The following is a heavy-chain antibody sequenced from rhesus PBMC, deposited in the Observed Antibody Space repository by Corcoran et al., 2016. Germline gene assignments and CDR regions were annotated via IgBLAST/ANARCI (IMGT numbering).Heavy chain of an antibody. V-gene: IGHV4-169*01. CDR2: IYGSGSST. J-gene: IGHJ1*01. D-gene: IGHD6-25*01. CDR3: ARVGSWDEYFEF. Sequence: QLQLQESGPGLVKPSETLSVTCAVSGGSISSSYCSWIRQAPGKGLEWIGYIYGSGSSTNYNPSLKSRVNLSVDTSKNQLSLKLSSVTTADTAVYYCARVGSWDEYFEFWGQGALVTVSS. CDR1: GGSISSSY.